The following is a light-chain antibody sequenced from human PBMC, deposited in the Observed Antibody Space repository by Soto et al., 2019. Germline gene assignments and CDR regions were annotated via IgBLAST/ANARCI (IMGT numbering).Light chain of an antibody. CDR3: APKNDILSGRL. CDR1: GSDIGTNT. V-gene: IGLV1-44*01. J-gene: IGLJ3*02. Sequence: QSVLTQPPSVSGTPGQGVTISCSGSGSDIGTNTVSWYQQVPGTAPKVLIYSNNQRPSGVPDRCSGSKSGTSASLAISGLRSEDEADYYCAPKNDILSGRLFGGGTKLTVL. CDR2: SNN.